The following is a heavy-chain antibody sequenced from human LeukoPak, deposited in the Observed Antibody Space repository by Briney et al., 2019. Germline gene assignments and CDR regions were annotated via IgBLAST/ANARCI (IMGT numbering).Heavy chain of an antibody. CDR2: IYPGDSDT. Sequence: GESLNISCKGSGYSFTSYWIGWVRQMPGKGLEWMGIIYPGDSDTRYSPSFQGQVTISADKSISTAYLQWSSLKASDTAMYYCARGPLPYSSSWLYYFDYWGQGTLVTVSS. CDR1: GYSFTSYW. D-gene: IGHD6-13*01. V-gene: IGHV5-51*01. J-gene: IGHJ4*02. CDR3: ARGPLPYSSSWLYYFDY.